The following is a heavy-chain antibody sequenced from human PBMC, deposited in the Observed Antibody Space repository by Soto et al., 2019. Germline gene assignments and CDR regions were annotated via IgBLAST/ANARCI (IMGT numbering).Heavy chain of an antibody. CDR2: IYHSGST. CDR3: ARTGDYGSGSYHNFYYYYYYGMDV. Sequence: SETLSLTCAVSAGSITSSNWWSWVRQPPGKGLEWIGEIYHSGSTNYNPSLKSRVTISVDKSKNQFSLKLSSVTAADTAVYYCARTGDYGSGSYHNFYYYYYYGMDVWGQGTTVTVSS. CDR1: AGSITSSNW. J-gene: IGHJ6*02. V-gene: IGHV4-4*02. D-gene: IGHD3-10*01.